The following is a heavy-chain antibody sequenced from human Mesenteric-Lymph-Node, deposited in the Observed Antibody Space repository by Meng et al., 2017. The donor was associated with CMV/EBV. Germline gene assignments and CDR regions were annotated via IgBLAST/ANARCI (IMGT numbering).Heavy chain of an antibody. CDR3: ARGRAARLKKEALIDY. J-gene: IGHJ4*02. Sequence: SETLSPTCAVYGGSFSGYYWSWIRQPPGKGLEGIGEINHSGSTNYNPSLKSRVTISVDTSKNQFFLKLSSVTAADTAVYYCARGRAARLKKEALIDYWGQGTLVTVSS. V-gene: IGHV4-34*01. D-gene: IGHD6-6*01. CDR2: INHSGST. CDR1: GGSFSGYY.